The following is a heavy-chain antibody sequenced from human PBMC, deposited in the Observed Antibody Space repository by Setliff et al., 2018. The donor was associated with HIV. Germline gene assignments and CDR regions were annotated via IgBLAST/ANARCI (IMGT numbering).Heavy chain of an antibody. V-gene: IGHV4-31*03. CDR3: ARDFISDSSGYYSSHFDC. CDR1: GGSISSGGYY. CDR2: IYYSGST. J-gene: IGHJ4*02. D-gene: IGHD3-22*01. Sequence: SETLSLTCTVSGGSISSGGYYWSWIRQHPGKGLEWIGYIYYSGSTYYNPSLKSRVTISVDTSKNQFSLKLSSVTAADTAVYYCARDFISDSSGYYSSHFDCWGQGTLVTVSS.